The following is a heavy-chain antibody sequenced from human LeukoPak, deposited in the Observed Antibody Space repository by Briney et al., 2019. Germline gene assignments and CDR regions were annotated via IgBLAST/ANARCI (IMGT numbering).Heavy chain of an antibody. CDR3: ARETRYCSGGSCYVLNAFDI. V-gene: IGHV6-1*01. J-gene: IGHJ3*02. Sequence: SQTLSLTCAISGDSVSSNSAAWNWIRQSPSRGLEWLGRTYYRSKWYNDYAVSVKSRITINPDTSKNQFSLQLNSVTPEDTAVYYCARETRYCSGGSCYVLNAFDIWGQGTMVTVSS. CDR2: TYYRSKWYN. D-gene: IGHD2-15*01. CDR1: GDSVSSNSAA.